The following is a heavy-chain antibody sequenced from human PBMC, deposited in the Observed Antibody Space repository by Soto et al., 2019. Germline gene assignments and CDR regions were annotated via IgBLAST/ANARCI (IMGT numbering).Heavy chain of an antibody. CDR1: GFTFSTYA. D-gene: IGHD1-26*01. CDR2: ISGSGVST. J-gene: IGHJ4*02. CDR3: ALCKTGSYVDY. Sequence: GGSLRLSCEGSGFTFSTYAMSWVRQAPGKGLEWVSAISGSGVSTYYTDSVKGRFTISRDNSKNTLYLQMNTLRAEDTALYYCALCKTGSYVDYWGQGALVTV. V-gene: IGHV3-23*01.